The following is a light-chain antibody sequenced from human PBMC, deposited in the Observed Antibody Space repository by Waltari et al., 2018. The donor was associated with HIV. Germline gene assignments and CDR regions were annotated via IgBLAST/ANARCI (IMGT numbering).Light chain of an antibody. Sequence: ELVMTQSPATLSVSPGERATLSCRASQSVSSKLAWYQQKPGQAPRLLIYGASTRSTGIPGRFSGSESGTEFILTISSLQSEDCAVYYCQQYYKWPLAFGQGTRLEIK. CDR3: QQYYKWPLA. J-gene: IGKJ5*01. CDR2: GAS. V-gene: IGKV3D-15*01. CDR1: QSVSSK.